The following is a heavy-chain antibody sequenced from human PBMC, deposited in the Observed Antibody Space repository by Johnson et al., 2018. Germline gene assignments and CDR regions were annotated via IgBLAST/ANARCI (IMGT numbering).Heavy chain of an antibody. CDR2: MNPNSGNT. V-gene: IGHV1-8*01. CDR3: ARLVALPDFYYGMDV. J-gene: IGHJ6*02. Sequence: QVQLVESGAEVREPGASVKVSCKASGYTFTSYEIHWVRQATGQGLEWMGWMNPNSGNTDYAQNFQDRVTMTRNSSITTAYMELSSLRSEDTAVYYCARLVALPDFYYGMDVWGQGTTVTVSS. D-gene: IGHD2-21*01. CDR1: GYTFTSYE.